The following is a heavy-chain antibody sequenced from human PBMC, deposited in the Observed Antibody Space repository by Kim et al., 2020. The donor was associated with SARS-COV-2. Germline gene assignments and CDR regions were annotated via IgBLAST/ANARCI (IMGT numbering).Heavy chain of an antibody. J-gene: IGHJ6*02. V-gene: IGHV4-59*01. CDR2: IYYSGST. D-gene: IGHD6-13*01. CDR1: GGSISSYY. CDR3: ARVRSGYSSSWYGGYYYYGMDV. Sequence: SETLSLTCTVSGGSISSYYWSWIRQTPGKGLEWIGYIYYSGSTNYNPSLKSRVTISVDTSKNQFSLKLSSVTAADTAVYYCARVRSGYSSSWYGGYYYYGMDVWGQGTTVTVSS.